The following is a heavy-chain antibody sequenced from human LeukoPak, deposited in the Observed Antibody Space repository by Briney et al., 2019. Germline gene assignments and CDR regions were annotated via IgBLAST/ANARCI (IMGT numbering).Heavy chain of an antibody. Sequence: SQTLSLTCTVSGYSISRCYYWGWIRQCTGNGLECHRRFYQSGRHNYHPSLKRQVTISVDTSKNQISLKLSSVTAADTAVYYCARETGPLDYWGQGTLVTVSS. V-gene: IGHV4-38-2*02. J-gene: IGHJ4*02. CDR3: ARETGPLDY. CDR1: GYSISRCYY. D-gene: IGHD7-27*01. CDR2: FYQSGRH.